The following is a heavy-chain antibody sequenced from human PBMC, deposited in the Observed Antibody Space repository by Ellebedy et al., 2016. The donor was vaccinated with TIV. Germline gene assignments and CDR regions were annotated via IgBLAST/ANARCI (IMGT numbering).Heavy chain of an antibody. J-gene: IGHJ6*02. Sequence: SETLSLTCAISGDSVSSNSAAWNWIRQSPSRGLEWLGRTYYRSKWYYDYAVSVKSRITIDPDASKNQFSLQLNSVTPEDTAVYYCARAGEYTGSSGMDVWGQGTTVTVSS. CDR3: ARAGEYTGSSGMDV. CDR2: TYYRSKWYY. V-gene: IGHV6-1*01. D-gene: IGHD6-6*01. CDR1: GDSVSSNSAA.